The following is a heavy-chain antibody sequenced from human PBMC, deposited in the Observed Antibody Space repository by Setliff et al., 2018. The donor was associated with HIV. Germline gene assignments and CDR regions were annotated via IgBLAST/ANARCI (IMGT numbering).Heavy chain of an antibody. V-gene: IGHV4-38-2*02. CDR2: IYHSGNT. CDR1: GDSISSDFY. J-gene: IGHJ3*02. D-gene: IGHD2-21*02. CDR3: ARGQGCGGGCHYAFEM. Sequence: SLTCTVSGDSISSDFYWGWIRQPPGEGLEWIGSIYHSGNTYYMPSLQSRVTISVDMSKNQFSLNLNSVTAADTAVYYCARGQGCGGGCHYAFEMWGQGTMVTVSS.